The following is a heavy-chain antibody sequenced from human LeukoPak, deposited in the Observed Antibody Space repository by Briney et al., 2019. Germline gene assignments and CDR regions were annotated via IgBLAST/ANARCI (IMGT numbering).Heavy chain of an antibody. J-gene: IGHJ4*02. CDR2: ISSSSSYI. V-gene: IGHV3-21*01. Sequence: NPGGSLRLSCAASGFTFSSYSMNWVRQAPGKGLEWVSSISSSSSYIYYADSVEGRFTIPRDNARNSLYLQMNSLRAEDTAVYYCARDSHDYGDYVSFDYWGQGTLVTVS. CDR1: GFTFSSYS. D-gene: IGHD4-17*01. CDR3: ARDSHDYGDYVSFDY.